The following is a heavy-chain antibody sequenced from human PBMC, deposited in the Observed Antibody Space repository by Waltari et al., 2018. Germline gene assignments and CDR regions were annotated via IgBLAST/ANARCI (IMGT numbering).Heavy chain of an antibody. CDR1: GGSISSHY. CDR2: IYYSGST. Sequence: QVQLQESGPGLVKPSETLSLTCTVSGGSISSHYWSWIRQPPGKGLEWIGYIYYSGSTNYNPSRKSRVTISVDTSKNQFSLKLSSVTAADTAVYYCARGWWFRNWGQGTLVTVSS. V-gene: IGHV4-59*11. D-gene: IGHD2-15*01. J-gene: IGHJ4*02. CDR3: ARGWWFRN.